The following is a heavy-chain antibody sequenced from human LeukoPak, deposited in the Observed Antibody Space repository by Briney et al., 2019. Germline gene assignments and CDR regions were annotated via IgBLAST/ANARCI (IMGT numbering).Heavy chain of an antibody. Sequence: GASVKVSCKASGYTFTSYAMHWVRQAPGQRLEWMGWINAGNGNTKYSQKFQGRVTITRDTSASTAYMELRSLRSDDTAVYYCARDKDGYNPDFDYWGQGTLVTVSS. J-gene: IGHJ4*02. CDR2: INAGNGNT. D-gene: IGHD5-24*01. V-gene: IGHV1-3*01. CDR3: ARDKDGYNPDFDY. CDR1: GYTFTSYA.